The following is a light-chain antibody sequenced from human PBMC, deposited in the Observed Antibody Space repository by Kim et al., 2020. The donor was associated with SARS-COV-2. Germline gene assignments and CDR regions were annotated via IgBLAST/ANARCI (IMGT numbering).Light chain of an antibody. CDR3: KKYNGAPCT. Sequence: ASVGDRVTITCRASEDIANSLDWYQQKPGKVPKVLIYAAVSLQRGVPSRFSGSESGTEFTLTIGSLQTEDVATYYCKKYNGAPCTFGTGTKVDIK. V-gene: IGKV1-27*01. CDR1: EDIANS. J-gene: IGKJ1*01. CDR2: AAV.